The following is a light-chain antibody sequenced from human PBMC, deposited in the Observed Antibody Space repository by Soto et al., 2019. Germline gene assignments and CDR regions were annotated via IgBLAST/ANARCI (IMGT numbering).Light chain of an antibody. V-gene: IGLV2-14*01. J-gene: IGLJ2*01. Sequence: QSVLTQPASVSGSPGQSITISCTGTSSDVGGYNFVSWYQQHPGNAPKLMIYDVSNRPSGVSNRFSGSKSGNTASLTISGLQAEDEADYYCSSYTSSSHVVFGGGTKLTVL. CDR2: DVS. CDR1: SSDVGGYNF. CDR3: SSYTSSSHVV.